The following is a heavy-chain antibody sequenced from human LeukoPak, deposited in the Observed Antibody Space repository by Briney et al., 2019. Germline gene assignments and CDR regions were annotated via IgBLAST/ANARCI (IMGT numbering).Heavy chain of an antibody. CDR2: LSYDGSNK. V-gene: IGHV3-30-3*01. D-gene: IGHD3-10*01. Sequence: GGSLRLSCAASGFTFSSYAMHWVRQAPGKGLEWVAVLSYDGSNKYYADSVKGRFTISRDNSKNTLYLQMNSLRAEDTAVYYCAKDLNYYGSGSPLWGQGTLVTVSS. J-gene: IGHJ4*02. CDR3: AKDLNYYGSGSPL. CDR1: GFTFSSYA.